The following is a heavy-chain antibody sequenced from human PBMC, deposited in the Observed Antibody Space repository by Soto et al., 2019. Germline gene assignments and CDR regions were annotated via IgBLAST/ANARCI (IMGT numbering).Heavy chain of an antibody. CDR2: ISYDGSNK. D-gene: IGHD3-10*01. CDR3: ARTSFGAADFDY. J-gene: IGHJ4*02. CDR1: GFTFSSYA. Sequence: QVQLVESGGGVVQPGRSLRLSCAASGFTFSSYAMHWVRQAPGKGLEWVAVISYDGSNKYYADSVKGRFTISGDNSKNTLYLQMNSLRAEDTAVYYCARTSFGAADFDYWGQGTLVTVSS. V-gene: IGHV3-30-3*01.